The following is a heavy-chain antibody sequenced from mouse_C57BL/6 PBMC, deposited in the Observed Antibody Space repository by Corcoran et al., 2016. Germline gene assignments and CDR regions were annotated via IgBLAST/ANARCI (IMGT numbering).Heavy chain of an antibody. V-gene: IGHV8-12*01. Sequence: QVTLKESGPGILQSSQTLSLTCSFSGFSLSTSGMGVSWIRQPSGKGLEWLAHIYWDDDKRYNPSLKSRLTISKDTSRNQVFLKITSVDTADTATYYCVRRAREGWFAYWGQGTLVTVSA. CDR2: IYWDDDK. J-gene: IGHJ3*01. CDR3: VRRAREGWFAY. D-gene: IGHD3-1*01. CDR1: GFSLSTSGMG.